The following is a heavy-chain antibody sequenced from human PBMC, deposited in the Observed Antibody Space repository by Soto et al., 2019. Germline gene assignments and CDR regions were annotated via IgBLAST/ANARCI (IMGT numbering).Heavy chain of an antibody. CDR3: AMVRGVTNWFDP. Sequence: SETLSLTCAVSGGSISSGNYYWSWIRQHPGKGLEWIGYIYYSGSTNYNPSLKSRVTISVDTSKNQFSLKLSSVTAADTAVYYCAMVRGVTNWFDPWGQGTLVTVSS. V-gene: IGHV4-30-4*08. CDR1: GGSISSGNYY. J-gene: IGHJ5*02. CDR2: IYYSGST. D-gene: IGHD3-10*01.